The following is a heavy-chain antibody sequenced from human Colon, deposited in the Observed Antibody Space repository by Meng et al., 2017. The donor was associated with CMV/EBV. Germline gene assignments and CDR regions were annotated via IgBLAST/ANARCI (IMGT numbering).Heavy chain of an antibody. V-gene: IGHV4-38-2*02. CDR3: ARGGLAAGGGGNWFDP. Sequence: SETLSLTCTVSGHSITSGYYWGWIRQSPGKGLEWVGSILHTGTTYSNPSLTSRVTMSVDTSKNQFSLKLSSVTAGDTAVYYCARGGLAAGGGGNWFDPWGQGILVTVSS. CDR1: GHSITSGYY. D-gene: IGHD6-13*01. CDR2: ILHTGTT. J-gene: IGHJ5*02.